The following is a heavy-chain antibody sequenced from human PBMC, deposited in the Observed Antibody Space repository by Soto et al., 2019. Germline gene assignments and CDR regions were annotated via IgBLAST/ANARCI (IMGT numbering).Heavy chain of an antibody. Sequence: QVQLVQSGAEVKKPGSSVKVSCKASGGTFNSYAISWGRQAPGQGLEWMGGIIPIFGTAKYAQKFQGRVTITADDSTNTGYLELTNLTSEDTAVYFCTRVGYTSGPTFDDWGQGTLVIVSS. CDR2: IIPIFGTA. CDR3: TRVGYTSGPTFDD. CDR1: GGTFNSYA. J-gene: IGHJ4*02. V-gene: IGHV1-69*01. D-gene: IGHD5-12*01.